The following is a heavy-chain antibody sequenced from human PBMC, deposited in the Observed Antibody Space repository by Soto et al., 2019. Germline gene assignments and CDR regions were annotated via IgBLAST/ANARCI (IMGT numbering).Heavy chain of an antibody. CDR2: VIPTLATA. Sequence: QVQLVQSGAEVKKPGSSVKVSCKTSGGPFNNHAINWVRQDPGQGLEWVGLVIPTLATADYAQKFQGRVTMTADEVTNTAYMELSSLRSDDQGVYYCASDYGAIQALEIWGQGTLVTVSS. V-gene: IGHV1-69*01. D-gene: IGHD4-17*01. J-gene: IGHJ3*02. CDR1: GGPFNNHA. CDR3: ASDYGAIQALEI.